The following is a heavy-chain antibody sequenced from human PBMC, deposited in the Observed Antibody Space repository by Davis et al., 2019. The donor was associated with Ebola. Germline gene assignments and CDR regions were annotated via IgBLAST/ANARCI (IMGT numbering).Heavy chain of an antibody. CDR2: ISYSGGT. D-gene: IGHD3-10*01. J-gene: IGHJ5*02. V-gene: IGHV4-31*03. Sequence: MPSETLSLTCTVSGGSISSSGYFWSWIRQHPRRGLEWIGYISYSGGTYYNPSLKSRVTMSIDTSKNQFSLKLSSVTAADTAVYFCARGGGWFDPWGQGTLVTVSS. CDR3: ARGGGWFDP. CDR1: GGSISSSGYF.